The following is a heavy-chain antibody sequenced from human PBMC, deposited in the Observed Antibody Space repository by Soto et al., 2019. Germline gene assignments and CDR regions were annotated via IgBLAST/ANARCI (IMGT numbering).Heavy chain of an antibody. CDR3: ARMRPPDDSDFYTFDY. CDR2: IYYTGTT. Sequence: QVQLQESGPGLVKPSQTLSLTCTVSGGSISSGDYYWSWIRQPPGKALEWIGYIYYTGTTYYNPSLKSRLTRLVDRSRNQVSLKLSSVTAADTAVYYCARMRPPDDSDFYTFDYWGQGSLVTVSS. J-gene: IGHJ4*02. V-gene: IGHV4-30-4*01. D-gene: IGHD3-3*01. CDR1: GGSISSGDYY.